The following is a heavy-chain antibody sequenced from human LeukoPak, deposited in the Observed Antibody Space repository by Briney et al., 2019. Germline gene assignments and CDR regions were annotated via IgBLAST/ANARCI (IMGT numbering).Heavy chain of an antibody. Sequence: ASVKVSCKASGYTFTSYGISLVRQAPGQGLEWVGWINPNTGGTNFAQKFQGRVTMTRDTSLSIVYMEVNFLISDDTAVFYCARVADCGGDCYPKAFDIWGQGTVVTVSS. CDR1: GYTFTSYG. CDR3: ARVADCGGDCYPKAFDI. J-gene: IGHJ3*02. V-gene: IGHV1-2*02. CDR2: INPNTGGT. D-gene: IGHD2-21*02.